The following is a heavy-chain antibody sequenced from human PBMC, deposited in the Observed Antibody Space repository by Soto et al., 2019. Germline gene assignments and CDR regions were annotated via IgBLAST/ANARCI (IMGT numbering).Heavy chain of an antibody. CDR2: IYYSGST. J-gene: IGHJ5*02. D-gene: IGHD6-6*01. V-gene: IGHV4-39*01. Sequence: PSETLSLTCTVSGGSISSSSYYWGWIRQPPGKGLERIGSIYYSGSTYYNPSLKSRVTISVDTSKNQFSLKLSSVTAADTAVYYCARQYSSSRSRADWFDPWGQGTLVTVSS. CDR1: GGSISSSSYY. CDR3: ARQYSSSRSRADWFDP.